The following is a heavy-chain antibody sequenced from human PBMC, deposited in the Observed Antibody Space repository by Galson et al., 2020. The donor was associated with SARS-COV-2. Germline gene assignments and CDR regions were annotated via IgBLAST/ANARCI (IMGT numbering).Heavy chain of an antibody. V-gene: IGHV3-23*01. D-gene: IGHD6-13*01. CDR1: GFTFSNYA. CDR2: ISSSGVNT. J-gene: IGHJ4*02. Sequence: GGSLRLSCAASGFTFSNYAMTWVLQAPGKGLEWVSSISSSGVNTYYADSVKGRFTISRDNSKNILDLFMNSLRAEDSAIYYCAKDRSSTWPRHDHWGQGTQVTVSS. CDR3: AKDRSSTWPRHDH.